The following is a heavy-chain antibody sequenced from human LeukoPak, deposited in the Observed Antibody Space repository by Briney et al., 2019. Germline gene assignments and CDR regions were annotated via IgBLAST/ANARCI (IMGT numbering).Heavy chain of an antibody. J-gene: IGHJ4*02. CDR1: GFTFSNYG. V-gene: IGHV3-48*04. CDR2: ISSSGSTI. Sequence: GGSLRLSCAASGFTFSNYGMNWVRQAPGKGLEWVSYISSSGSTIYYADSVKGRFTISRDNAKNSLYLQMNSLRAEDTAVYYCARETDSTLFDYWGQGTLVTVSS. D-gene: IGHD2-2*01. CDR3: ARETDSTLFDY.